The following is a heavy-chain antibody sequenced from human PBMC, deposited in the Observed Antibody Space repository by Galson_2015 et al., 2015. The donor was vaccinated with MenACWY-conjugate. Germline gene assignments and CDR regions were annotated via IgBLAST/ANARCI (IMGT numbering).Heavy chain of an antibody. CDR1: GGTFSNYG. CDR3: ARDRRRERDYYYYGMDV. V-gene: IGHV1-69*13. Sequence: SVKVSRKASGGTFSNYGISWVRQAPGQGLEWMGGIIPMFGTANPAQKFQGRVTITADESTSTAYMELSSLTFEDTAVYYCARDRRRERDYYYYGMDVWGQGTTVTVSS. CDR2: IIPMFGTA. J-gene: IGHJ6*02.